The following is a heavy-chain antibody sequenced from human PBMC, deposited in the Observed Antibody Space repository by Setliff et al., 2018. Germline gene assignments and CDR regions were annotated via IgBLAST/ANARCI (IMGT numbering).Heavy chain of an antibody. CDR2: IDHSGRT. CDR3: ARDPGFRSGTWSLDL. Sequence: KPSETLSLTCTVYGVSFSDYYWGWVRQPPEERLEWIGEIDHSGRTKYNPSLKGRVTISVDTSKNQFSLRLSSVTAADTAVYYCARDPGFRSGTWSLDLWGLGTQVTVSS. D-gene: IGHD3-10*01. CDR1: GVSFSDYY. J-gene: IGHJ5*02. V-gene: IGHV4-34*01.